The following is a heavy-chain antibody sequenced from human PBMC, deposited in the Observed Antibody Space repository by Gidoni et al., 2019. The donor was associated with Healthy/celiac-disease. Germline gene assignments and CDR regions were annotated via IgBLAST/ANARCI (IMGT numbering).Heavy chain of an antibody. Sequence: QVQLQESGPGLVKPSQTLSLTCTVSGGSISSGGYYWSWIRQHPGKGLEWIGYIYYSGSTYYNPSLKSRVTISVDTSKNQFSLKLSSVTAADTAVYYCARAGGESKKLLWFGEFPNHPSFDYWGQGTLVTVSS. CDR2: IYYSGST. D-gene: IGHD3-10*01. V-gene: IGHV4-31*03. CDR1: GGSISSGGYY. CDR3: ARAGGESKKLLWFGEFPNHPSFDY. J-gene: IGHJ4*02.